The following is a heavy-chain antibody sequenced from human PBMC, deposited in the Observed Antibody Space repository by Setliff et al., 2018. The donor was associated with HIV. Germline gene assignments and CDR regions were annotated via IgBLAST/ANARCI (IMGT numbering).Heavy chain of an antibody. CDR2: IHPNSGGT. Sequence: GASVKVSCKTSGYTFTAFYIHWVRQAPGQGLEWMGRIHPNSGGTASPQKFQGRVAVTRDTSISTAYMELRSLRPDDTAVYYCVRNPHPTVVVPRDSHYYSMNIWGKGTTVTVSS. J-gene: IGHJ6*03. D-gene: IGHD2-21*01. CDR3: VRNPHPTVVVPRDSHYYSMNI. CDR1: GYTFTAFY. V-gene: IGHV1-2*06.